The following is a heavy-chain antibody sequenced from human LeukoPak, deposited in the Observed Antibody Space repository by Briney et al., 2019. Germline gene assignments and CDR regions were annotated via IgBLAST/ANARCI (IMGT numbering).Heavy chain of an antibody. CDR1: GGSFSGYY. CDR3: ASSLRIPVAS. V-gene: IGHV4-34*01. Sequence: KASETLSLTCGVYGGSFSGYYWSWIRQPSGKGLEWIGEINHSGSTNYNPSLKSRVTISVDTSKNQFSLKLNSVTAADTAVYYCASSLRIPVASWGQGTLVTVSS. CDR2: INHSGST. J-gene: IGHJ5*02. D-gene: IGHD6-19*01.